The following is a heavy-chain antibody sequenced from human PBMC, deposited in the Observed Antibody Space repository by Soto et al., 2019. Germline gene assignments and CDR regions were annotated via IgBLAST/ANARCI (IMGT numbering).Heavy chain of an antibody. V-gene: IGHV3-13*04. D-gene: IGHD3-22*01. CDR2: IGTAGDT. Sequence: GGSMRLSCSASGFTFSSYDMHWVRQGPGKGLEWVSAIGTAGDTNYAGSVKGRFTISRENAKNSLYLQMNSLRAGDTAIYFCARAIGPTLFDYWGQGTLVTVSS. CDR3: ARAIGPTLFDY. J-gene: IGHJ4*02. CDR1: GFTFSSYD.